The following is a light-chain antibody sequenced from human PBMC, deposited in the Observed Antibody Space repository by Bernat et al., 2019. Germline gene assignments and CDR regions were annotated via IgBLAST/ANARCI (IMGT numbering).Light chain of an antibody. CDR2: SNN. V-gene: IGLV1-47*02. J-gene: IGLJ3*02. Sequence: QSVLTQPPSASGTPGQRVTISCSGSSSNIGSNYVYWYQQLPGTAPKPLIYSNNQRPSGVPDRFSGSKSGTSASLAISGLRSEDEADYYCAAWDDSLSGLWVFGGGTKLTVL. CDR1: SSNIGSNY. CDR3: AAWDDSLSGLWV.